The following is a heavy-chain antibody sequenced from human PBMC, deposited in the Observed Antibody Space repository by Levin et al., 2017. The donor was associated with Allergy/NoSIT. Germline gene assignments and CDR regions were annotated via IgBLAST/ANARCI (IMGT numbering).Heavy chain of an antibody. V-gene: IGHV1-3*01. Sequence: GESLKISCKASEYIFTSYGIHWVRQAPGQGLEWMGWINAGNGDTKYSQRFQDRVIITRDTYATTVYMELNSLTSEDTAVYYCARGGNNRNFRGLDVWGQGTTVTVSS. CDR3: ARGGNNRNFRGLDV. D-gene: IGHD1-14*01. CDR1: EYIFTSYG. CDR2: INAGNGDT. J-gene: IGHJ6*02.